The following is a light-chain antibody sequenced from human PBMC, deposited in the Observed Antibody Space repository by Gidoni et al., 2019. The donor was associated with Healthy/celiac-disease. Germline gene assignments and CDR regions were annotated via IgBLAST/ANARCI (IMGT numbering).Light chain of an antibody. Sequence: EIVLTQSAATLSLSPGERANLACRASQSVSRYLAWYQQKPGQAPRLLIYVASNRATGIPARFSGSGSGTDFTLTISSLEPEDFAVYYCQQRSNWPPLTFXGXTKVEIK. CDR3: QQRSNWPPLT. CDR2: VAS. V-gene: IGKV3-11*01. J-gene: IGKJ4*01. CDR1: QSVSRY.